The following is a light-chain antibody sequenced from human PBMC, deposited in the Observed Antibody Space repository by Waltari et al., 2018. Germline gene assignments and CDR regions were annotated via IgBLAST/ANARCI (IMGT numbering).Light chain of an antibody. CDR1: SSNIGSNT. V-gene: IGLV1-44*01. J-gene: IGLJ2*01. CDR2: INK. Sequence: QSVLTQPPSASGTPGQRVTISCSGSSSNIGSNTVNWYQQLPGTAPKLLIYINKLRPSGVADRFSGSKSGTSASLTISGLQSEDECDYYCAAWDDSLNGVIFGGGTKLTVL. CDR3: AAWDDSLNGVI.